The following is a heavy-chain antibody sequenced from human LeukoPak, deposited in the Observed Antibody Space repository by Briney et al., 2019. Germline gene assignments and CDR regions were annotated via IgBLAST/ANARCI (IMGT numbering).Heavy chain of an antibody. CDR3: AKDDNWLQFQS. V-gene: IGHV3-73*01. D-gene: IGHD5-24*01. CDR2: IRSKANSYAT. Sequence: GGSLRLSCAASGFTFSGSAMHWVRQASGKGLEWVGRIRSKANSYATAYAASVKGRFTISRDDSKSTLYLQINSLRAEDTAIYYCAKDDNWLQFQSWGQGTLVTVSS. J-gene: IGHJ4*02. CDR1: GFTFSGSA.